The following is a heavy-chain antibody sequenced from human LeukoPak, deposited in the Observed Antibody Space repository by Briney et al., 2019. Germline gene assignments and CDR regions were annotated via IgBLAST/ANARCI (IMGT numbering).Heavy chain of an antibody. CDR1: GGSISSSSYY. Sequence: KPSETLSLTCTVSGGSISSSSYYWGWIRQPPGKGLEWIGSIYYSGSTYYNPSLKSRVTISVDTSKNQFSLKLNSVTAADTSVYYCARFGIEVTTPHRGFDYWGQGTLVTVSS. V-gene: IGHV4-39*01. J-gene: IGHJ4*02. CDR2: IYYSGST. D-gene: IGHD4-17*01. CDR3: ARFGIEVTTPHRGFDY.